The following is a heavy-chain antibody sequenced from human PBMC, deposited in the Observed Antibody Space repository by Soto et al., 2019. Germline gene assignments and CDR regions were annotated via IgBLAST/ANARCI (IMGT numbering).Heavy chain of an antibody. J-gene: IGHJ4*02. Sequence: GGSLRLSCAASGFTFSTSWFNWVRQAPGKGLEWVAGIKEDGSEKYYVDSVKGRFTISKDNAENSLELHMNRLRVEDTAVYYCVRDPGYNAFDYWGLGTLVTVSS. D-gene: IGHD5-18*01. CDR3: VRDPGYNAFDY. V-gene: IGHV3-7*01. CDR1: GFTFSTSW. CDR2: IKEDGSEK.